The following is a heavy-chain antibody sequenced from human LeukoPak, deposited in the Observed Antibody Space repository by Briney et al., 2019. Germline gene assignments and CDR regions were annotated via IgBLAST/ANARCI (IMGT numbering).Heavy chain of an antibody. V-gene: IGHV3-23*01. J-gene: IGHJ4*02. Sequence: TGGSLRLSCAASGFTFNNYAMSWVRQAPGKVLEWVSAITGSGGDTYHADSVKGRFTISRDNSEYTLYLQMNSLRAEDTAVYYCAKGSRDSRPYYFDFWGQGTLVTVSS. D-gene: IGHD3-3*01. CDR1: GFTFNNYA. CDR2: ITGSGGDT. CDR3: AKGSRDSRPYYFDF.